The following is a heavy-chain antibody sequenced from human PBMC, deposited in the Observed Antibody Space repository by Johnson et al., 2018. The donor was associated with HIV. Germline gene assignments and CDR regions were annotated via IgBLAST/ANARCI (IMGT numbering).Heavy chain of an antibody. CDR1: GFIFSDYY. J-gene: IGHJ3*02. CDR3: ARDQVVKAAFDI. D-gene: IGHD2-2*01. Sequence: EVQLVESGGGVVQPGGSLRLSCAASGFIFSDYYMSWVRQAPGKGLEWVSVIYSGGSTYYADSVKGRFTISRDNAKNSLYLQMNSLRAEDTAVYYCARDQVVKAAFDIWGQGTMVTVSS. CDR2: IYSGGST. V-gene: IGHV3-66*01.